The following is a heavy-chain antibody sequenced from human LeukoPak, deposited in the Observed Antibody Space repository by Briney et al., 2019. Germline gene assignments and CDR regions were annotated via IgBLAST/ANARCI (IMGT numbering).Heavy chain of an antibody. D-gene: IGHD3-16*02. CDR3: ARAYQRLGGLSFPDQ. CDR2: INPNTGNP. Sequence: ASVKVSCKASGYAFTSYAMNWVRQAPGQGLEWMGWINPNTGNPTYAQGFTGRFVFSLDTSVSTTYLQISSLKAEDTAVYYCARAYQRLGGLSFPDQWGQGTLVSVSS. CDR1: GYAFTSYA. J-gene: IGHJ5*02. V-gene: IGHV7-4-1*02.